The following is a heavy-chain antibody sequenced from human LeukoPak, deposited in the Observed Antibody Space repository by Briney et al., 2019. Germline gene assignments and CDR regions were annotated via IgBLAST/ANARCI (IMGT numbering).Heavy chain of an antibody. V-gene: IGHV1-2*02. CDR2: VNPNNGGT. D-gene: IGHD4-23*01. J-gene: IGHJ4*02. CDR1: GFTFTGSY. CDR3: ARDSYGGNWSLGY. Sequence: ASVKVSCTASGFTFTGSYIHWVRQAPGQGLEWMGWVNPNNGGTNYAQMFQGRVTMTRDTSISTAYMELSRLTSDDTAVYYCARDSYGGNWSLGYWGQGTLVTVSS.